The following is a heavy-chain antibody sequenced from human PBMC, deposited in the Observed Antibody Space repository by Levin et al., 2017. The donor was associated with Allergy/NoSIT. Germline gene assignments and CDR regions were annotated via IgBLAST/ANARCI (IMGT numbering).Heavy chain of an antibody. CDR3: VKDYKVRSDWYFS. D-gene: IGHD6-13*01. Sequence: GGSLRLSCAASGFTFSSFAMSWVRQAPGKGLEWVSGIQENGGTTYYADSVKGRFIISRDNFRNTLYLQMDSLRAEDTAVYYCVKDYKVRSDWYFSWGQGTLVTVSS. V-gene: IGHV3-23*01. J-gene: IGHJ5*02. CDR1: GFTFSSFA. CDR2: IQENGGTT.